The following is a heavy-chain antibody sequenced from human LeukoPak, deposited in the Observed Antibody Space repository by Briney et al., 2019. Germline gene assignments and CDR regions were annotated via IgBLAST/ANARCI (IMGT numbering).Heavy chain of an antibody. D-gene: IGHD2-21*02. CDR3: ARGRTDCGGDCYSPFSYYYYYYMDV. CDR1: GGSISIYY. CDR2: LYYSGST. J-gene: IGHJ6*03. V-gene: IGHV4-59*01. Sequence: SETLSLTCTVSGGSISIYYWSWIRHPPGKGLEWIGYLYYSGSTNYTPSLKSRVTISVDPSKNQFSLKLSSVTAADTAVYYCARGRTDCGGDCYSPFSYYYYYYMDVWGKGTTVTISS.